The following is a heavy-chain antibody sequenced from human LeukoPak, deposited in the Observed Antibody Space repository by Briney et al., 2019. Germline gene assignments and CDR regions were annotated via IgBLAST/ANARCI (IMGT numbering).Heavy chain of an antibody. J-gene: IGHJ4*02. CDR2: ISGSGSSI. V-gene: IGHV3-11*01. CDR1: GFSFSESY. Sequence: GGSLTLSCEASGFSFSESYMSWIRQAPGKGLQWVVYISGSGSSIYYADSVRGRFTVSRDNARNSLYLHMNSLRADDTAVYYCARGKRRFDYWGQGTLVTVS. CDR3: ARGKRRFDY.